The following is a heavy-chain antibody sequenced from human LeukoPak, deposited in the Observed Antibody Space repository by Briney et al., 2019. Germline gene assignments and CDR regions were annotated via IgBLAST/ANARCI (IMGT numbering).Heavy chain of an antibody. CDR2: IYYSGST. Sequence: PSETLSLTCTVSGGSISSSSYYWGWIRQPPGKGLEWIGSIYYSGSTYYNPSLKSRVTISVDTSKNQFSLKLSSVAAADTAVYYCATPGFRGFDYWGQGTLVTVSS. CDR1: GGSISSSSYY. J-gene: IGHJ4*02. V-gene: IGHV4-39*01. CDR3: ATPGFRGFDY.